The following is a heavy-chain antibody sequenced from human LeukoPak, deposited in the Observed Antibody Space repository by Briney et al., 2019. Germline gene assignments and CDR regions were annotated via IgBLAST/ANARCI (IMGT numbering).Heavy chain of an antibody. CDR2: INSDGRST. Sequence: GGSLRHSCAASGFTFSSYWMHWVRQAPGKGLVWVSRINSDGRSTSYADSVKGRFTISRDNSKNTLHLQMNSLRAEDTAVYYCARHSSGYYHYDYWGPGTPVTVAS. J-gene: IGHJ4*02. CDR1: GFTFSSYW. D-gene: IGHD3-22*01. CDR3: ARHSSGYYHYDY. V-gene: IGHV3-74*01.